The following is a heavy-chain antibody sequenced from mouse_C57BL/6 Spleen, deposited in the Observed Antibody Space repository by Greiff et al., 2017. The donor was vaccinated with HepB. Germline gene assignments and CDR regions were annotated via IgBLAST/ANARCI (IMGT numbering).Heavy chain of an antibody. CDR1: GFSLSTSGMG. CDR3: ARERYYYGSSYDWYFDV. CDR2: IYWDDDK. J-gene: IGHJ1*03. V-gene: IGHV8-12*01. Sequence: QVTLKESGPGILQSSQTLSLTCSFSGFSLSTSGMGVSWIRQPSGKGLEWLAHIYWDDDKRYNPSLKSRLTISKDTSRNQVFLKITSVDTADTATYYCARERYYYGSSYDWYFDVWGTGTTVTVSS. D-gene: IGHD1-1*01.